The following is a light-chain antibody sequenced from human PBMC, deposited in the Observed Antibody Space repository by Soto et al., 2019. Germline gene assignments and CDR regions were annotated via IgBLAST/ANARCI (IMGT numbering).Light chain of an antibody. J-gene: IGLJ1*01. CDR3: QSYGSSLIVSKV. Sequence: QSALTQPPSVSGAPVQRVTISCSGSSSNLGAGYDVQWYRQFPGTAPKLLIYANSVRPSGVPDRFSGSKSGTSASLAITGLQAEDEADYYCQSYGSSLIVSKVFGTGTKVTVL. V-gene: IGLV1-40*01. CDR1: SSNLGAGYD. CDR2: ANS.